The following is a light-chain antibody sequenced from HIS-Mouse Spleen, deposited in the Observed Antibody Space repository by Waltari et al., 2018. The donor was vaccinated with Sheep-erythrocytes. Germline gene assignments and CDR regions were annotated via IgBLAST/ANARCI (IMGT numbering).Light chain of an antibody. V-gene: IGLV2-11*01. Sequence: QSALTQPRSVSGSPGPSVTISCTGTSSDSGGYNYVSWYQQHPGKAPKLMIYDVIKRPSGVPDRFSGSKSGNTASLTISGLQAEDEADYYCCSYAGSYNHVFATGTKVTVL. CDR3: CSYAGSYNHV. CDR1: SSDSGGYNY. J-gene: IGLJ1*01. CDR2: DVI.